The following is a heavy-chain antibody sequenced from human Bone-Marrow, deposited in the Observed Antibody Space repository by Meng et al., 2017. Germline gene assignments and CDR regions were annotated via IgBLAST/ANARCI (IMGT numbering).Heavy chain of an antibody. CDR3: ARDPASPYSSSWYYYYYGMDV. D-gene: IGHD6-13*01. Sequence: GSLRLSCTVSGGSISSSSYYWGWIRQPPGKGLEWIGSIYYSGSTYYNPSLKSRVTISVDTSKNQFSLKLSSVTAADTAVYYCARDPASPYSSSWYYYYYGMDVWGQGTT. V-gene: IGHV4-39*07. CDR2: IYYSGST. CDR1: GGSISSSSYY. J-gene: IGHJ6*02.